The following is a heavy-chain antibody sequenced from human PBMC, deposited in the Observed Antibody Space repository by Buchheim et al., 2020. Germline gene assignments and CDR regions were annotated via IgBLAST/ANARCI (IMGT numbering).Heavy chain of an antibody. CDR2: ISSRSTHI. J-gene: IGHJ4*02. Sequence: EVQLVESGGGLVKPGGSLRLSCAASGFTFSTYTINWVRQAPGKGLEWVSCISSRSTHIYYADSVKGRFTVSRANAKNSLYLQMNSLRAEDTAVYYCAREGGNNWSNYYFDYWGQGAL. CDR1: GFTFSTYT. V-gene: IGHV3-21*02. CDR3: AREGGNNWSNYYFDY. D-gene: IGHD1-1*01.